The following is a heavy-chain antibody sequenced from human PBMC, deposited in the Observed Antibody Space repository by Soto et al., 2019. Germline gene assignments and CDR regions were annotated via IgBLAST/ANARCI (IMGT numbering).Heavy chain of an antibody. V-gene: IGHV3-21*01. CDR3: ASQSPTAMVTKFDY. Sequence: PGGSLRLSCAASRFTFSSYSMNWVRQAPGKGLEWVSSISSSSSYIYYADSVKGRFTISRDNAKNSLYLQMNSLRAEDTAVYYCASQSPTAMVTKFDYWGQGTLVTVSS. D-gene: IGHD5-18*01. CDR1: RFTFSSYS. J-gene: IGHJ4*02. CDR2: ISSSSSYI.